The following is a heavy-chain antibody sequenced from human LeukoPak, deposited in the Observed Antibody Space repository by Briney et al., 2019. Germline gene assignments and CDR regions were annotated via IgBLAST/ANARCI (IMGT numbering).Heavy chain of an antibody. V-gene: IGHV3-53*01. CDR1: GFTFSRYN. Sequence: PGGSLGLSCAASGFTFSRYNMHWVRQAPGKGLEWVSVIYSGGSTYYADSVKGRFSISRDNSKNTLYLQMNSLRAEDTAVYYCARSSLDILTGYPIYYFDYWGQGTLVTVSS. D-gene: IGHD3-9*01. CDR2: IYSGGST. CDR3: ARSSLDILTGYPIYYFDY. J-gene: IGHJ4*02.